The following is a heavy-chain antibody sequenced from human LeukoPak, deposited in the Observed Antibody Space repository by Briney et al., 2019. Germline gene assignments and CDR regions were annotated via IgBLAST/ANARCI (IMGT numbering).Heavy chain of an antibody. CDR2: ISTFNGNT. CDR1: GYALSNYG. Sequence: ASVKVSCKASGYALSNYGISWVRQAPGQGLEWLGWISTFNGNTNYAQKFQDRVTMTTDTSTNTAYLELRSLRSDDTAVYYCARRHLIGNGYFDHWGQGTLITVSS. J-gene: IGHJ4*02. D-gene: IGHD3-16*01. V-gene: IGHV1-18*01. CDR3: ARRHLIGNGYFDH.